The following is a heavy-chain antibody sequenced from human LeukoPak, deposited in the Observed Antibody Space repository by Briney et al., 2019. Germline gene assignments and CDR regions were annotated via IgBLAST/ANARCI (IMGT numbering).Heavy chain of an antibody. J-gene: IGHJ6*03. CDR2: VDHTGST. CDR1: DDSITMYY. CDR3: ARGRVSSSTWYSTYYYFFYMDF. D-gene: IGHD4-11*01. V-gene: IGHV4-59*01. Sequence: SETLSLTCTVSDDSITMYYWTWIRQPPGKGLGWIGYVDHTGSTKFNPPLNGHVSISRDTSNNFFSLRLRSVTAADTAVYFCARGRVSSSTWYSTYYYFFYMDFWGKGTTVTVSS.